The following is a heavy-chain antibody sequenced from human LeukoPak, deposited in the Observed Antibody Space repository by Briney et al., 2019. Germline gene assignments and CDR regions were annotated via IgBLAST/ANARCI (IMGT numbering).Heavy chain of an antibody. J-gene: IGHJ5*02. CDR1: GGSFSGYY. CDR2: INHSRST. CDR3: ARGFRGVIERWFDP. V-gene: IGHV4-34*01. Sequence: SETLSLTCAVYGGSFSGYYWSWIRQPPGKGLEWIGEINHSRSTNYNPSLKSRVTISVDTSKNQFSLKLSSVTAADTAVYYCARGFRGVIERWFDPWGQGTLVTVSS. D-gene: IGHD3-16*02.